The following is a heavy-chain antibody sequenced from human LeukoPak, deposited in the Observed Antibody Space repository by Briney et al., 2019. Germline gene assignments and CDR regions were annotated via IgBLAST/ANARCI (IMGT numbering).Heavy chain of an antibody. CDR3: ASLPVAGLSEGY. J-gene: IGHJ4*02. D-gene: IGHD6-19*01. V-gene: IGHV4-39*01. CDR2: IYYSGST. CDR1: GGSISSDSYY. Sequence: SETLSLTCTVSGGSISSDSYYWAWIRQPPGKGLEWIASIYYSGSTYYNPSLKSRVTISVDTSRNQFSLKLSSVTAADTAVYYCASLPVAGLSEGYWGQGTLVIVSS.